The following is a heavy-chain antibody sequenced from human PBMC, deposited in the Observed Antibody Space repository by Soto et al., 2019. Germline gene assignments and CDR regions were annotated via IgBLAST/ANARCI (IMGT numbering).Heavy chain of an antibody. D-gene: IGHD3-16*01. J-gene: IGHJ6*02. CDR3: ARVRQDYEGDYGMDV. CDR1: GGSISSYY. V-gene: IGHV4-59*01. Sequence: SETLSLTCTVSGGSISSYYWSWIRQPPGKGLEWIGYIYYSGSTNYNPSLKSRVTISVDTSKNQFSLKLSSVTAADTAVYYCARVRQDYEGDYGMDVWGQGTTVTVSS. CDR2: IYYSGST.